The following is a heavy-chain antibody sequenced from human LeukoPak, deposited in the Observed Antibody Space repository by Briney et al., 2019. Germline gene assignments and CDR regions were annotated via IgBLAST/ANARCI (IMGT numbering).Heavy chain of an antibody. CDR1: GFTFSSYG. Sequence: GRSLRLSCAASGFTFSSYGMHWVRQAPGKGLEWVAVISYDGSNKYYADSVKGRFTISRDNSKNTLYLQMNSLRAEDTAVYYCAKDLRVVVPAAMNAFDIWGQGTMVTVSS. V-gene: IGHV3-30*18. CDR3: AKDLRVVVPAAMNAFDI. J-gene: IGHJ3*02. D-gene: IGHD2-2*01. CDR2: ISYDGSNK.